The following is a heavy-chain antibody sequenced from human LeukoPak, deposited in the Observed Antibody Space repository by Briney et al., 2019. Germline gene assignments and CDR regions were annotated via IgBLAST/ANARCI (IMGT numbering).Heavy chain of an antibody. Sequence: SETLSLTCTVSGYSITSGHYWGWIRQPPGKGLEWIGSIYHSGSTYYNPSLKSRVTISVDTSKNQFSLKLSSVTAADTAAYYCAREARDYYDSSGYDNWFDPWGQGILVTVSS. D-gene: IGHD3-22*01. V-gene: IGHV4-38-2*02. CDR1: GYSITSGHY. CDR2: IYHSGST. J-gene: IGHJ5*02. CDR3: AREARDYYDSSGYDNWFDP.